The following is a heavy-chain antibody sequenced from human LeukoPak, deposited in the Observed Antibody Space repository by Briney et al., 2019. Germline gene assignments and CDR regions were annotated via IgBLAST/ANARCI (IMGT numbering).Heavy chain of an antibody. CDR1: GGSISSGGYS. V-gene: IGHV4-30-2*01. D-gene: IGHD6-13*01. J-gene: IGHJ3*02. CDR2: IYHSGST. CDR3: ARGPGIAAAGIPTGAFDI. Sequence: PSQTLSLTCAVSGGSISSGGYSWSWIRQPPGKGLEWIGYIYHSGSTYYNPSLKSRVTISVDRSKNQFSLKLSSVTAADTAVYYCARGPGIAAAGIPTGAFDIWGQGTMVTVSS.